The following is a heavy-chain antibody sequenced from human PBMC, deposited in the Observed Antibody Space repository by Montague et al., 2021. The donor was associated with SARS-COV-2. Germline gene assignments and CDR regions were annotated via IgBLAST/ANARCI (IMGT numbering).Heavy chain of an antibody. J-gene: IGHJ4*02. D-gene: IGHD2-21*01. CDR2: LYYSGAT. CDR3: ARSRGGTPGEH. V-gene: IGHV4-39*07. CDR1: GGSISDSNFH. Sequence: SETLSLTCTVSGGSISDSNFHWGWIRQPPGKGLEWTGTLYYSGATYYNPSLKSRVTTSMDTSKNQFSLKLTSAIAADTAVYYCARSRGGTPGEHWGQGALVTVSS.